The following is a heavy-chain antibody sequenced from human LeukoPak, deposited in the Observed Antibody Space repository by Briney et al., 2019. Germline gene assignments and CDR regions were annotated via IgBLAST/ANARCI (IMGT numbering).Heavy chain of an antibody. CDR2: ISGSGSDT. CDR3: AKDHYGGNHYYYGMDV. V-gene: IGHV3-23*01. Sequence: GGSLRLSCAASGFTFSNYAMSWVRQAPGEGLEWVSAISGSGSDTNYADFVKGRFTISRDNSKNTLHLQMNSLRAEDTAVYYCAKDHYGGNHYYYGMDVWGQGTTVTVSS. CDR1: GFTFSNYA. D-gene: IGHD4/OR15-4a*01. J-gene: IGHJ6*02.